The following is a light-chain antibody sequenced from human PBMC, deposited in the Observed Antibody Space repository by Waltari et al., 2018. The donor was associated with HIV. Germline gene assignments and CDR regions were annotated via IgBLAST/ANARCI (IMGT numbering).Light chain of an antibody. V-gene: IGKV3-20*01. Sequence: IVLTQSPGTLSLSPGERATLSCRASQSVSSNYLAWYQQKPGQAPRLLIYGASSRATGIPDRVSGSGSGTDFTLTISRLEPEDFAVYYCQQYGSSPWTFGQGAKLEIK. J-gene: IGKJ1*01. CDR3: QQYGSSPWT. CDR1: QSVSSNY. CDR2: GAS.